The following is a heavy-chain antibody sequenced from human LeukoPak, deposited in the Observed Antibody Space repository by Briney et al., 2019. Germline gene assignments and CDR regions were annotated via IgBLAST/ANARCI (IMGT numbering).Heavy chain of an antibody. CDR1: GFSLSSYA. J-gene: IGHJ4*02. Sequence: GGSLRLSCAASGFSLSSYAMSWVRQAPGKGLEWVSAISSSDDGTYHAGSVRGRFTISRDSSKNTLYLQMNNLRTEDAAIYYCAKDRSIGTYYTFDHWGQGTLVTVSS. CDR3: AKDRSIGTYYTFDH. D-gene: IGHD1-26*01. V-gene: IGHV3-23*01. CDR2: ISSSDDGT.